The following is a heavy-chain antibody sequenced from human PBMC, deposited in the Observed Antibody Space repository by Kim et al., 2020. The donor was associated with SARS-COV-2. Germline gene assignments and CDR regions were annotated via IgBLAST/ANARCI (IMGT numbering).Heavy chain of an antibody. D-gene: IGHD6-13*01. J-gene: IGHJ4*02. CDR3: ARAGSGIAAADH. Sequence: NYHPSLTGRVTISVDTSKTQYSLELSSVTAADTAVYYCARAGSGIAAADHWGQGTLVTVSS. V-gene: IGHV4-59*01.